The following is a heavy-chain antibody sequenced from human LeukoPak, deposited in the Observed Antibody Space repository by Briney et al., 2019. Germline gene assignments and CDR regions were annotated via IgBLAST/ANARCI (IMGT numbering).Heavy chain of an antibody. J-gene: IGHJ4*02. D-gene: IGHD2-21*01. CDR2: IYHSGST. Sequence: SETLSLTCTVSGYSISSGYYWGWIRQPPGKGLEWIGSIYHSGSTYYNPSLKSRVTISVDTSKNQFSLKLSSVTAADTAVYYCARYDVVEGYYFDYWGQGTLVTVSS. CDR3: ARYDVVEGYYFDY. CDR1: GYSISSGYY. V-gene: IGHV4-38-2*02.